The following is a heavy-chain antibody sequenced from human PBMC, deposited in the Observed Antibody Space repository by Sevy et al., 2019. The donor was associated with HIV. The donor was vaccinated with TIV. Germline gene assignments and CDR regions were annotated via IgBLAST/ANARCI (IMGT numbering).Heavy chain of an antibody. V-gene: IGHV4-30-4*01. Sequence: SETLSLTCTVSGGSISGDDYYWSWIRQPPGKGLEWIGYIYYSGGTYYNASLKTRLSISVDTSKNQFSLKLTSVTAADTAVYYCARGVTGTTASEWFDPWGQGTLVTVSS. CDR2: IYYSGGT. CDR3: ARGVTGTTASEWFDP. CDR1: GGSISGDDYY. J-gene: IGHJ5*02. D-gene: IGHD1-7*01.